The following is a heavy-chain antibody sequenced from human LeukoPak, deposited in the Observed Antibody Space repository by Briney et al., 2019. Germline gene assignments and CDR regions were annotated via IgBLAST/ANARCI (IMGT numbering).Heavy chain of an antibody. J-gene: IGHJ4*02. D-gene: IGHD3-16*01. CDR2: TYYRSKWYD. Sequence: SQTLSLTCAISGDTVSSNSAAWNWIRQSPSRGLEWLGRTYYRSKWYDAYAESVKSRITIKPDTSRNQFSLQLNSVTPEDTAVYYCARDRDLITNFDYWGQGTLVTVSS. V-gene: IGHV6-1*01. CDR3: ARDRDLITNFDY. CDR1: GDTVSSNSAA.